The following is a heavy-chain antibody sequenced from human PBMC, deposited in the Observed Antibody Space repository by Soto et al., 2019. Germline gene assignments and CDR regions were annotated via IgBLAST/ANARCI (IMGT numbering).Heavy chain of an antibody. D-gene: IGHD1-1*01. Sequence: QVHLVQSGAEVKKPGASVKVSCKGSGYGFTTYGITWVRQAPGQGLEWMAWISAHNGNTNYAQKLQGRVTVTRDTSTTTAYMELRCLLSAVTSVYYCARGRYGDSWGQGALVTVSS. CDR1: GYGFTTYG. J-gene: IGHJ4*02. CDR3: ARGRYGDS. CDR2: ISAHNGNT. V-gene: IGHV1-18*01.